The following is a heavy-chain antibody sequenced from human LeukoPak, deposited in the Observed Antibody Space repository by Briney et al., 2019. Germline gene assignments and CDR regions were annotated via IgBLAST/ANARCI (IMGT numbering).Heavy chain of an antibody. J-gene: IGHJ5*02. CDR2: IYHSGST. D-gene: IGHD3-22*01. CDR3: ARGGITMIGIDP. V-gene: IGHV4-38-2*01. CDR1: GYSISSGYY. Sequence: PSEILSLTCAVSGYSISSGYYWGWIRQPPGKGLEWIGSIYHSGSTYYNPSLKSRVTISVDTSKNQFSLKLSSVTAADTAVNYCARGGITMIGIDPWGQGTLVTVSS.